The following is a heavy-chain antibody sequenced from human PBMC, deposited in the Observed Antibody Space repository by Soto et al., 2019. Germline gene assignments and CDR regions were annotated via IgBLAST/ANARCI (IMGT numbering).Heavy chain of an antibody. CDR3: AKVGGTTSTSWFDP. CDR1: GGPFSSYH. V-gene: IGHV1-69*08. J-gene: IGHJ5*02. D-gene: IGHD2-2*01. Sequence: QVQLVQSGAEVKKPGSSVKLSCKASGGPFSSYHISWVRQAPGQGLEWVGRIIPILGRANNAQHFQGRVTITADTSTNTDYMELRRLTSEDTAVYYCAKVGGTTSTSWFDPWGHGTLVTVSS. CDR2: IIPILGRA.